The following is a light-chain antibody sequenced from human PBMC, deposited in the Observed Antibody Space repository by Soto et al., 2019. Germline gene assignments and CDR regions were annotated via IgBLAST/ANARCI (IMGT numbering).Light chain of an antibody. V-gene: IGKV3-20*01. CDR2: GPS. J-gene: IGKJ1*01. CDR3: QQCGSLPGT. Sequence: ETVLTQSPGTLSLSPGERATLSCRASQTVNGNYLGWYQQKPGQAPRLLIYGPSSRATGIPDRFSGSGSGTDFTLTISRLEPEDFAVYYCQQCGSLPGTFGQGTRVDIK. CDR1: QTVNGNY.